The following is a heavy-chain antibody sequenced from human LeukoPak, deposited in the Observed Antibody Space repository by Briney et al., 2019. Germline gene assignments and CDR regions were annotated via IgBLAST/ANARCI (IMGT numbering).Heavy chain of an antibody. CDR3: AKDFVHGRLSDN. Sequence: GGSLRLSCAASGFIFDDYAMYWVRHPPGKGREWVSLITGDGHTINNTYSVRGRFTISRDNTKNSLYLHKNSLRTDDTAMYYCAKDFVHGRLSDNWGLGPPVS. D-gene: IGHD2-21*01. CDR2: ITGDGHTI. CDR1: GFIFDDYA. V-gene: IGHV3-43*02. J-gene: IGHJ4*02.